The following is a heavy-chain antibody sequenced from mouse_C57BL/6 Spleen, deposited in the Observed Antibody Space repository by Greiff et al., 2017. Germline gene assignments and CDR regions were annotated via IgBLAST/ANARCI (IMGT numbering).Heavy chain of an antibody. J-gene: IGHJ2*01. D-gene: IGHD1-1*01. V-gene: IGHV1-15*01. Sequence: VQLKESGAELVRPGASVTLSCKASGYTFTDYEMHWVKQTPVHGLEWIGAIDPETGGTAYNQKFKGKAILTADKSSSTAYMELRSLTSEDSAVYYCTRGNYGSSYGYWGQGTTLTVSS. CDR2: IDPETGGT. CDR1: GYTFTDYE. CDR3: TRGNYGSSYGY.